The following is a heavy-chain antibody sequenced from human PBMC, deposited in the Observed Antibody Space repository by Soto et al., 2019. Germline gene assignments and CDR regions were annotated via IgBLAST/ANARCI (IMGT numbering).Heavy chain of an antibody. CDR1: GFTFRDYA. D-gene: IGHD3-9*01. Sequence: EVQLLESGGGLEQPGGPLRLSCAASGFTFRDYAMSCVRQAPGKGLEWVTTITGSSSNLYYSDSVKGRFAISRDNSKNTLYLQLDSLTAEATAVYYCAKGGAVYGLLTHDYWGQGTLVTVSS. J-gene: IGHJ4*02. V-gene: IGHV3-23*01. CDR2: ITGSSSNL. CDR3: AKGGAVYGLLTHDY.